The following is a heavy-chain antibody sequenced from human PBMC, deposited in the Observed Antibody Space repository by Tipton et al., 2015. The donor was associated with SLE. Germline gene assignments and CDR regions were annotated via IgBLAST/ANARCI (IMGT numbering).Heavy chain of an antibody. J-gene: IGHJ5*02. Sequence: TLSLTCTVSGGSISGYNWSWFRQPAGKGLEWIGRIYPSGSTNYNPSLKSRVTMSVDTSKKQFSLELSSVTAADTAVYYCARENNNWYKNWFDPWGQGTLVTVSS. CDR1: GGSISGYN. CDR2: IYPSGST. V-gene: IGHV4-4*07. CDR3: ARENNNWYKNWFDP. D-gene: IGHD1/OR15-1a*01.